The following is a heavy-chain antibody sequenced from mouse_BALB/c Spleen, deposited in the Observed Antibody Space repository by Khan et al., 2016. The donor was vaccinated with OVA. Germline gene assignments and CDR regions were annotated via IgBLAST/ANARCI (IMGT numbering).Heavy chain of an antibody. J-gene: IGHJ3*01. V-gene: IGHV1-9*01. D-gene: IGHD1-1*01. Sequence: VKLQESGAELMKPGASVKMSCKATGYTFSSYWIGWVKQRPGHGLEWIAEILPGSGSTNYNEKFKGKATFTADTSSSTAYMQLSSLTSEDSAVYYCARGNYYGSSSWFGYWGQGTLVTVSA. CDR1: GYTFSSYW. CDR3: ARGNYYGSSSWFGY. CDR2: ILPGSGST.